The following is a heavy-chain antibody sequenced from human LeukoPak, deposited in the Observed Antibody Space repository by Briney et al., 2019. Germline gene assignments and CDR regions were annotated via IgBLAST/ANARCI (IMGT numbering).Heavy chain of an antibody. Sequence: SQTLSLTCTVSGGSISSGDYYWSWIRQPPGKGLEWIGYIYHSGSTYYNPSLKSRVTISVDRSKNQFSLKLSSVTAADTAVYYCARGRYYPNGFDPWGQGTLVTVSS. J-gene: IGHJ5*02. D-gene: IGHD2-15*01. CDR1: GGSISSGDYY. CDR2: IYHSGST. CDR3: ARGRYYPNGFDP. V-gene: IGHV4-30-2*01.